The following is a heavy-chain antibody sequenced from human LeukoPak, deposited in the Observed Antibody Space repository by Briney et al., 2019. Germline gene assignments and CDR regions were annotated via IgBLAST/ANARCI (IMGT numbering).Heavy chain of an antibody. V-gene: IGHV3-23*01. Sequence: PGGSLRLSCAASGFTFSDAWMSWVRQAPGKGLEWVSAISGSGVSTHYADSVKGRFTISRDNSKNTLYLQMNSLRAEDTAVYYCAKSPPECSSTSCYSGYWGQGTLVTVSS. CDR3: AKSPPECSSTSCYSGY. CDR2: ISGSGVST. CDR1: GFTFSDAW. J-gene: IGHJ4*02. D-gene: IGHD2-2*01.